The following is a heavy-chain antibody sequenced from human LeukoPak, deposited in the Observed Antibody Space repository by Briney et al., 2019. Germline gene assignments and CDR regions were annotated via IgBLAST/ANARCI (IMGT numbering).Heavy chain of an antibody. V-gene: IGHV1-18*01. Sequence: ASVKVSCKASGYTFTSYGISWVRQAPGQGLEWMGWISAYNDNTNYAQKLQGRVTMTTDTSTSTAYMELRSLRSDDTAVYYCARGYDFWSGYNLDFDYWGQGTLVTVSS. J-gene: IGHJ4*02. CDR2: ISAYNDNT. CDR3: ARGYDFWSGYNLDFDY. D-gene: IGHD3-3*01. CDR1: GYTFTSYG.